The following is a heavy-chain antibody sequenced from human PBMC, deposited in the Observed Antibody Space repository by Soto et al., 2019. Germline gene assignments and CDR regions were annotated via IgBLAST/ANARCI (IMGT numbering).Heavy chain of an antibody. V-gene: IGHV4-34*01. CDR1: GGSFSGYY. CDR3: ARGVYCSGGSCYSGSDY. J-gene: IGHJ4*02. CDR2: INHSGST. D-gene: IGHD2-15*01. Sequence: QVQLQQWGAGLLKPSETLSLTCAVYGGSFSGYYWSWIRQPPGKGLEWIGEINHSGSTNYNPSLKSRVTISVDTSKNQFSLELSSVTAAVTAVYYCARGVYCSGGSCYSGSDYWGQGTLVTVSS.